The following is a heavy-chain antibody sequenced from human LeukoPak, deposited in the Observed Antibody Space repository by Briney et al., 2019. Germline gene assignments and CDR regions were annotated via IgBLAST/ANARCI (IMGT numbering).Heavy chain of an antibody. Sequence: PGGSLRLSCAASGFTFSSYGMHWVRQAPGKGLEWVAVISYDGSNKYYADSVKGRFTISRDNSKNTLYLQMNSLRAEDTAVYYCAKGGSSSTIYYYYGMDVWGQGTTVTVSS. D-gene: IGHD2-2*01. J-gene: IGHJ6*02. CDR2: ISYDGSNK. CDR1: GFTFSSYG. CDR3: AKGGSSSTIYYYYGMDV. V-gene: IGHV3-30*18.